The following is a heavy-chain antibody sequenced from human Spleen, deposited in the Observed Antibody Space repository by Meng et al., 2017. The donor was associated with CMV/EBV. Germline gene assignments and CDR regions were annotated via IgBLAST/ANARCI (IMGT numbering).Heavy chain of an antibody. CDR1: GFTFSNYA. Sequence: GESLKISCAASGFTFSNYAMSWVRQTPGKGLEWLSYISTTSNIIYYADSVKGRFTISRDNAKNSLYLQMNSLRADDTAVYYCARGASYGADWHWGQGTLVTVSS. J-gene: IGHJ4*02. V-gene: IGHV3-48*04. CDR2: ISTTSNII. CDR3: ARGASYGADWH. D-gene: IGHD4/OR15-4a*01.